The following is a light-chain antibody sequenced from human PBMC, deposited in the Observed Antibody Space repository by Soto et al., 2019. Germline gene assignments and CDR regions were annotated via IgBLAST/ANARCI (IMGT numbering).Light chain of an antibody. CDR2: EVT. Sequence: QSALTQPPSASGSPGQSVTISCTGTSSDVGGYNYVSWYQQHPGKAPKFMIYEVTKRPSGVPDRFPGSKSGNTASLTVSGLQAEDEADYYCSSYAGSNNFVVFGGGTKLTVL. CDR3: SSYAGSNNFVV. J-gene: IGLJ2*01. V-gene: IGLV2-8*01. CDR1: SSDVGGYNY.